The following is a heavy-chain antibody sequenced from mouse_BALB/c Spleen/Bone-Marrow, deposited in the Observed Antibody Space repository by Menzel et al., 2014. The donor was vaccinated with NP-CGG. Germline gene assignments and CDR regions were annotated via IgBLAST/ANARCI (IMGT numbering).Heavy chain of an antibody. J-gene: IGHJ4*01. Sequence: EVQLQQSGAELVKPGASVKLSCTASGFNIKDTYMHWVKQRPEQGLEWIGRIDPANGNTKYDPKFQGKATITADTFSNTAYLQLSSLRSEDTAVYYCARWEYYAMDYWGQGTSVTVSS. CDR2: IDPANGNT. V-gene: IGHV14-3*02. D-gene: IGHD4-1*01. CDR3: ARWEYYAMDY. CDR1: GFNIKDTY.